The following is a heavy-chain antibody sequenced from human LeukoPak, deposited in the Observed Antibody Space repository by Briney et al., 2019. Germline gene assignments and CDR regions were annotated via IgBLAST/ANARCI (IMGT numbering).Heavy chain of an antibody. CDR3: ARDCSGGSCYDY. CDR2: IIPILGIA. V-gene: IGHV1-69*04. J-gene: IGHJ4*02. Sequence: MGRIIPILGIANYAQKFQGRVTITADKSTSTAYMELSSLRSEDTAVYYCARDCSGGSCYDYWGQGTLVTVSS. D-gene: IGHD2-15*01.